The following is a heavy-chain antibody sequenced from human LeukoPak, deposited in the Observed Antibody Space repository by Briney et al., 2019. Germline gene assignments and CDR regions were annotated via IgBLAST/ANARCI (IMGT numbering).Heavy chain of an antibody. Sequence: ASVQVSCKTSGYSFNTYGITWVRQAPGQGLEWMGWISGHSGDTQYARKFQGRVTLTTDSSTNTAYMDLRARKSDDTVVYYCLRDASGWFLGVQEFHFWGQGTLVIVSS. CDR2: ISGHSGDT. CDR1: GYSFNTYG. J-gene: IGHJ4*02. V-gene: IGHV1-18*01. CDR3: LRDASGWFLGVQEFHF. D-gene: IGHD6-19*01.